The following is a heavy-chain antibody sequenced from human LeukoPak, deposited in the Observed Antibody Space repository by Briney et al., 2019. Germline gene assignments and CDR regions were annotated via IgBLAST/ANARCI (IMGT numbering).Heavy chain of an antibody. Sequence: SVKVSCKASGGTFSSYAISWVRQAPGQGLEWMGGIIPIFGTANYAQKFQGGVTITADESTSTAYMELSSLRPEDTAVYYCARDHRPGPYNWNDGGFDYWGQGTLVTVSS. CDR3: ARDHRPGPYNWNDGGFDY. CDR1: GGTFSSYA. D-gene: IGHD1-1*01. V-gene: IGHV1-69*01. J-gene: IGHJ4*02. CDR2: IIPIFGTA.